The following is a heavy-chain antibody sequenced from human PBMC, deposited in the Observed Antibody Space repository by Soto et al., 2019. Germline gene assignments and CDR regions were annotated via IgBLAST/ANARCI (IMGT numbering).Heavy chain of an antibody. J-gene: IGHJ4*02. CDR2: IYYSGST. D-gene: IGHD6-19*01. V-gene: IGHV4-59*01. CDR1: GGSISSYY. CDR3: ARSPPAVAGTLDY. Sequence: QVQLQESGPGLVKPSETLSLTCTVSGGSISSYYWSWIRQPPGKGLEWIGYIYYSGSTNYNPSLKSRVTLSVDTSKNQFSLKLSSVTAADTAVYYCARSPPAVAGTLDYWGQGTLVTVSS.